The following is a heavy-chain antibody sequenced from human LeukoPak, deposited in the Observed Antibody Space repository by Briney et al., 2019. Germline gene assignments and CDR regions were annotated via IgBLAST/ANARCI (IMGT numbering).Heavy chain of an antibody. CDR2: IYYSGST. V-gene: IGHV4-59*08. CDR1: GGSISSYY. CDR3: ARTAPYYYYMDV. Sequence: SETLSLTCTVSGGSISSYYWSWIRQPPGKGLEWIGYIYYSGSTNYNPSLKSRVTISVDTSKNQFSLKLSSVTAADTAVYYCARTAPYYYYMDVWGKGTTVTVSS. J-gene: IGHJ6*03.